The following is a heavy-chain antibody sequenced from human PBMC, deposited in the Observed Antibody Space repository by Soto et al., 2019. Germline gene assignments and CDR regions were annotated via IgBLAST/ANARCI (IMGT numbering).Heavy chain of an antibody. Sequence: ASVKVSCKASGYTFTSYYMHWVRQAPGQGLEWMGWINPNSGGTNYAQKFQGWVTMTRDTSISTAYMELSRLRSDDTAVYYCARVAQQLDDAFDIWGQGTMVTVSS. CDR1: GYTFTSYY. D-gene: IGHD6-13*01. CDR2: INPNSGGT. J-gene: IGHJ3*02. V-gene: IGHV1-2*04. CDR3: ARVAQQLDDAFDI.